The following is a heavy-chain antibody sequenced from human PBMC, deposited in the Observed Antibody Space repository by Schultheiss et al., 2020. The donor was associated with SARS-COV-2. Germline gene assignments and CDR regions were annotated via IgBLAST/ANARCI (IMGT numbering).Heavy chain of an antibody. CDR2: IYSGGST. CDR3: ARDRRGSYPADDAFDI. J-gene: IGHJ3*02. D-gene: IGHD1-26*01. Sequence: GESLKISCAASGFTVSSNYMSWVRQAPGKGLEWVSVIYSGGSTYYADSVKGRFTISRDNSKNTLYLQMNSLRAEDTAVYYCARDRRGSYPADDAFDIWGQGTMVTVSS. CDR1: GFTVSSNY. V-gene: IGHV3-66*01.